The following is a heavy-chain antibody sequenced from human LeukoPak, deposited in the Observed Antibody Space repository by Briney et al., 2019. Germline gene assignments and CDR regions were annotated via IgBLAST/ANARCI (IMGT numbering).Heavy chain of an antibody. Sequence: ASVKVSCKASGYTFTCYGISWVRQAAGQGVEWMCWISAYNGSTNYVQKLQGRVTMTTDTPTSQAYMELRSLRSDDTAVYYCARDYPMGGGKEGFDYWGQGTLVTVSS. CDR3: ARDYPMGGGKEGFDY. V-gene: IGHV1-18*01. J-gene: IGHJ4*02. CDR1: GYTFTCYG. CDR2: ISAYNGST. D-gene: IGHD4-23*01.